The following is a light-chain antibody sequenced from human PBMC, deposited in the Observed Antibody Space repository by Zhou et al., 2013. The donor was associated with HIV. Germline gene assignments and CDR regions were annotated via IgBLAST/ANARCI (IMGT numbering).Light chain of an antibody. Sequence: EIVLTQSPATLSLSPGERATLSCRASQSVDTYLAWYQQRPGQPPRLLIYDASTRATGVPVRFSGSGSGTDFTLTITSLQSEDVAVYYCQQYNRWPPLTFGGGTQVEIK. CDR2: DAS. V-gene: IGKV3-15*01. J-gene: IGKJ4*01. CDR1: QSVDTY. CDR3: QQYNRWPPLT.